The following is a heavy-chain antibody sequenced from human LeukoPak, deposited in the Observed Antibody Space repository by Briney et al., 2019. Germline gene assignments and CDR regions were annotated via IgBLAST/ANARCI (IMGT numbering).Heavy chain of an antibody. CDR1: GFTVSSNY. Sequence: GGSLRLSCAASGFTVSSNYMSWVRQAPGKGLEWVSVIYSGGSTYYADSVKGRFTISRDNSKNTLYLQMNSLRAEDTAVYYCARTSSGWFGPFDYWGQGTLVTVSS. CDR3: ARTSSGWFGPFDY. D-gene: IGHD6-19*01. V-gene: IGHV3-53*01. J-gene: IGHJ4*02. CDR2: IYSGGST.